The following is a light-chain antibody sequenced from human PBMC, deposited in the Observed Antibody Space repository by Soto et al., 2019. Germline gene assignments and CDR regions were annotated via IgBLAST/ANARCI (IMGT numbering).Light chain of an antibody. J-gene: IGKJ1*01. CDR1: QRLTNE. CDR2: KAS. CDR3: QHHISYPRT. V-gene: IGKV1-5*03. Sequence: DIQMTQSPSTLSASVGDRVIITCRASQRLTNELVWYQQKPGKAPNLLSYKASSLASGVPLRFSGSGSGTEFTLTISSLQPEDFATYYCQHHISYPRTFGQGTKVEIK.